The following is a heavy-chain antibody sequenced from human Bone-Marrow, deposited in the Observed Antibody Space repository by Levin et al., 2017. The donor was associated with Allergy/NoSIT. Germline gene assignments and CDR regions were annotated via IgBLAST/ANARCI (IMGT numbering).Heavy chain of an antibody. D-gene: IGHD3-22*01. CDR1: GFTFSSYS. CDR2: ISSSSSTI. CDR3: VRVYSSGYSCDY. Sequence: AGGSLRLSCAASGFTFSSYSINWVRRAPGKGLEWVSYISSSSSTIHYADSVKGRFSTSRDNAQNSVHLQMNSLRAEDTAVYYCVRVYSSGYSCDYWGQGTQVTVSS. V-gene: IGHV3-48*04. J-gene: IGHJ4*02.